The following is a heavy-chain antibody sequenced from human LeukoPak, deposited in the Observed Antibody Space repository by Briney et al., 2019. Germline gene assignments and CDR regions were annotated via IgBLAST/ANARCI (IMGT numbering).Heavy chain of an antibody. V-gene: IGHV4-59*08. J-gene: IGHJ3*02. CDR2: IHYSGST. Sequence: SETLSLTCTVSGGSISSYYWSWIRQPPGKGLEWIGYIHYSGSTYYNPSLKSRVTISVDTSKNQFSLKLSSVTAADTAVYYCARHCALSGDSSGYLSDAFDIWGQGTMVTVSS. CDR3: ARHCALSGDSSGYLSDAFDI. CDR1: GGSISSYY. D-gene: IGHD3-22*01.